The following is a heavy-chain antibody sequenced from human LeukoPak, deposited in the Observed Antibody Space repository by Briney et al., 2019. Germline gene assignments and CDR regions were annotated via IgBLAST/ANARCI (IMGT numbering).Heavy chain of an antibody. CDR2: MNPNSGNT. J-gene: IGHJ5*02. V-gene: IGHV1-8*02. D-gene: IGHD2-15*01. Sequence: ASVKVSCKASGGTFSSYAISWVRQATGQGLEWMGWMNPNSGNTGYAQKFQGRVTMTRNTSISTAYMELSSLRSEDTAVYYCARTYCSGGSCLSWFDPWGQGTLVTVSS. CDR3: ARTYCSGGSCLSWFDP. CDR1: GGTFSSYA.